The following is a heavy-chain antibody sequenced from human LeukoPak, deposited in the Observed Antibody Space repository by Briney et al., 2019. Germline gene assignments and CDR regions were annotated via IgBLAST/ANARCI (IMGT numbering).Heavy chain of an antibody. CDR2: INTDGNII. V-gene: IGHV3-74*01. J-gene: IGHJ4*01. D-gene: IGHD5-18*01. CDR1: GFTFSSYG. Sequence: SGGSLRLSCAASGFTFSSYGMHWVRQAPGKGLVWVSRINTDGNIINNADSVKGRFTISRDNAKNTLYLQMNSLRAEDTAVYYCARDTYSYGRTFDYWGHGTLVTVSS. CDR3: ARDTYSYGRTFDY.